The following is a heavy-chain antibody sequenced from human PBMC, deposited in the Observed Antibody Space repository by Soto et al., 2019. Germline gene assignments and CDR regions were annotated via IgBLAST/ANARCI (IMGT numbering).Heavy chain of an antibody. D-gene: IGHD3-3*01. CDR3: ARTGLWSGYYLDYFDY. CDR2: ISYDGSNK. V-gene: IGHV3-30-3*01. CDR1: GFTFSSYT. J-gene: IGHJ4*02. Sequence: QVQLVESGGGVVQPGRSLRLSCAASGFTFSSYTMHWVRQAPGKGLEWVAVISYDGSNKYYADSVKGRFTISRDNSKNSLYLQMNSLSAEDTAVYYCARTGLWSGYYLDYFDYWGQGTLVTVSS.